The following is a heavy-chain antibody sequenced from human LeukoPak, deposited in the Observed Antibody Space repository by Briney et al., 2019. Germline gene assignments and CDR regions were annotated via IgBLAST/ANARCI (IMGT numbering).Heavy chain of an antibody. Sequence: GESLKISCKGSGYRFTSYWIGWVRQMPGKGLEWMGIMNPDDSDTRYSPSFQGQVTISADKSVSTAYLQWTSLKASDTAMYFCASLYSGGNSGFYYWGQGTLVTVSS. J-gene: IGHJ4*02. CDR3: ASLYSGGNSGFYY. V-gene: IGHV5-51*01. D-gene: IGHD4-23*01. CDR1: GYRFTSYW. CDR2: MNPDDSDT.